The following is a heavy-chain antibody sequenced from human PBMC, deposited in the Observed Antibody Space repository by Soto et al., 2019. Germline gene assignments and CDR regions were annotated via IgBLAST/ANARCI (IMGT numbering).Heavy chain of an antibody. CDR2: IPYDGSNK. D-gene: IGHD3-3*01. V-gene: IGHV3-30-3*01. CDR3: AREAGYDFWSGYLPSPFDY. J-gene: IGHJ4*02. Sequence: QPGGSLRLSCAASGFTFSSYAMHWVRQAPGKGLEWVAVIPYDGSNKYYADSVKGRFTISRDNSKNTLYLQMNSLRAEDTAVYYCAREAGYDFWSGYLPSPFDYWGQGTLVTVSS. CDR1: GFTFSSYA.